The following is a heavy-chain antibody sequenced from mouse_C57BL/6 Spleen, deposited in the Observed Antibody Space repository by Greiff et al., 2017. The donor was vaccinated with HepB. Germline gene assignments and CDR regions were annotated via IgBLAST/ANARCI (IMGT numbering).Heavy chain of an antibody. J-gene: IGHJ1*03. CDR1: GFTFSDYG. D-gene: IGHD2-3*01. CDR2: ISSGSSTI. CDR3: AIDGYYWYFDV. Sequence: EVKLVESGGGLVKPGGSLKLSCAASGFTFSDYGMHWVRQAPEKGLEWVAYISSGSSTIYYADTVKGRFTISRDTAKNTLFLQMTSLRSEDTAMYYFAIDGYYWYFDVWGTGTTVTVSS. V-gene: IGHV5-17*01.